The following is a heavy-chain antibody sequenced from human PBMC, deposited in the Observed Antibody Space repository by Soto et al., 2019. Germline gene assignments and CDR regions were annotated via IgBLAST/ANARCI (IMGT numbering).Heavy chain of an antibody. D-gene: IGHD3-22*01. CDR3: ARSANYYDSSGYSD. Sequence: SGPTLVNPTQTLTLTCTFSGFSLSTSGMCVSWIRQPPGKALEWLALIDWDDDKYYSTSLKTRLTISKDTSKNQVVPTMTNMDPVDTATHYCARSANYYDSSGYSDWGQGTLVTVSS. V-gene: IGHV2-70*01. CDR2: IDWDDDK. J-gene: IGHJ4*02. CDR1: GFSLSTSGMC.